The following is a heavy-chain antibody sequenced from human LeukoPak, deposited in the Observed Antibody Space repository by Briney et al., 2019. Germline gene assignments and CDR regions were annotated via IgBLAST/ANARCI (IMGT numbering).Heavy chain of an antibody. J-gene: IGHJ4*02. CDR2: ISGSGGST. D-gene: IGHD2-21*02. V-gene: IGHV3-23*01. CDR1: GFTFSSYA. CDR3: ATQRAYCGGDCYSVHY. Sequence: PGGSLRLSCAASGFTFSSYAMSWVRQAPGKGLEWVSAISGSGGSTYYADSVKGRFTISRDNSKNTLYLQMNSLRAEDTAVYYCATQRAYCGGDCYSVHYWGQGTLVTVSS.